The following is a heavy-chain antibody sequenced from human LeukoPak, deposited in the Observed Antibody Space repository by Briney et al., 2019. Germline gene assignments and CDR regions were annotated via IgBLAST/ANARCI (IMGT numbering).Heavy chain of an antibody. Sequence: GSLRLSCEGSAFIFSGHWMNWVRQTPGKGLEWVASIKEDGSERQYVDSVKGRFSISRDNTKGSLFLQLNSLRAEDTAVYYCANENDFWSGYLTPDYWGQGTLVTVSS. D-gene: IGHD3-3*01. CDR3: ANENDFWSGYLTPDY. V-gene: IGHV3-7*03. CDR1: AFIFSGHW. J-gene: IGHJ4*02. CDR2: IKEDGSER.